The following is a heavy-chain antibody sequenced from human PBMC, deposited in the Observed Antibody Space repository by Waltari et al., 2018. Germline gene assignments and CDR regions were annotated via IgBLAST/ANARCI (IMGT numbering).Heavy chain of an antibody. Sequence: EVQLLESGGGLVQPGGSPRLSCAASGFTFSSYAMSWVRQAPGKGLEWVSVIYSGGSTYYADSVKGRFTISRDNSKNTLYLQMNSLRAEDTAVYYCAKDRSPHYWGQGTLVTVSS. J-gene: IGHJ4*02. CDR1: GFTFSSYA. CDR3: AKDRSPHY. CDR2: IYSGGST. D-gene: IGHD6-6*01. V-gene: IGHV3-23*03.